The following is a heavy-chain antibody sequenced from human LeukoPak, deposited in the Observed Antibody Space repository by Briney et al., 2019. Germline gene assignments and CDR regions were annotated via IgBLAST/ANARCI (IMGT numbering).Heavy chain of an antibody. V-gene: IGHV3-15*01. D-gene: IGHD3-10*01. CDR3: TTIKDYYGSGSPYFDY. CDR1: GFTFSNAW. J-gene: IGHJ4*02. CDR2: IKSKTDGGTT. Sequence: GGSLRLSCAASGFTFSNAWMSWVRQAPGKGLEWVGRIKSKTDGGTTDYAAPVKGRFTISRDDSKNTLYLQMNSLKTEDTAVYYCTTIKDYYGSGSPYFDYWGQGTLVTVSS.